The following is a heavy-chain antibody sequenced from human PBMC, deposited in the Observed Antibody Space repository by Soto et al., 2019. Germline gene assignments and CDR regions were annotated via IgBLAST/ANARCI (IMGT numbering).Heavy chain of an antibody. CDR3: ARVHSSSYHYFDY. V-gene: IGHV3-74*01. J-gene: IGHJ4*02. CDR2: INDQGGSA. D-gene: IGHD6-13*01. CDR1: GFTFSNYW. Sequence: GGSLRLSCAARGFTFSNYWMHWVRQVPGEGLVWIARINDQGGSADFADSVKVRFTISRDNSKNTLYLQMSSLRAEDTAVYYCARVHSSSYHYFDYWGQGTVVTVSS.